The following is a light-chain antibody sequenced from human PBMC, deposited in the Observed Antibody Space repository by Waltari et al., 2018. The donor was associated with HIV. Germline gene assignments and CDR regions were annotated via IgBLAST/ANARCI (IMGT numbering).Light chain of an antibody. Sequence: QSVLTQPPSASGTPGQTVTISCSGSSADIGSNTVNWYKHLPGTAPKLLIYKTYQRSSGFPDRVSASQSGTSSSLAISGLQSEDEADYYCAAWDDSMEGHVFGGGTKLTIL. CDR2: KTY. CDR1: SADIGSNT. CDR3: AAWDDSMEGHV. V-gene: IGLV1-44*01. J-gene: IGLJ2*01.